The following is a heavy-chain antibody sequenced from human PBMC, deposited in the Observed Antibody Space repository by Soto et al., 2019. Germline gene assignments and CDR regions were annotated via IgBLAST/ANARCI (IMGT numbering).Heavy chain of an antibody. D-gene: IGHD2-2*02. V-gene: IGHV3-30*04. J-gene: IGHJ4*02. Sequence: QVQLVESGGGVVQPGRSLRLSCAASGFTFSSYAMHWVRQAPGKGLEWVAVISYDGSNKYYADSVKGRFTISRDNSKNTLYRQMNSRRAGNTAVFYCANPTPCSSTTCYTEYYFASWARGTLVTVSS. CDR2: ISYDGSNK. CDR1: GFTFSSYA. CDR3: ANPTPCSSTTCYTEYYFAS.